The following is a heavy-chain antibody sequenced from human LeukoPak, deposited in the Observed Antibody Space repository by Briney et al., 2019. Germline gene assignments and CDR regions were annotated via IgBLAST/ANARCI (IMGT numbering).Heavy chain of an antibody. CDR2: IIPIFVIG. V-gene: IGHV1-69*04. J-gene: IGHJ6*02. CDR1: GGTFSSYA. CDR3: AREQGADILTPYYYYYRMDV. D-gene: IGHD3-9*01. Sequence: SVNVSCKASGGTFSSYAIRWVRQAPGQPLNWIVSIIPIFVIGNDAQKFQGRVTITADKSTCTAYRELSSLRSEDTAVYYCAREQGADILTPYYYYYRMDVWGQGTTVTVSS.